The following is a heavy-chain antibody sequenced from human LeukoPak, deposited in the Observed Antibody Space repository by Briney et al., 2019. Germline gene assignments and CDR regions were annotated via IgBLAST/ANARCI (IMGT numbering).Heavy chain of an antibody. Sequence: SETPSLTCAVYGGSFSGYYWSWIRQPPGKGLEWIGEINHSGSTNYNPSLKSRVTISVDTSKNQFSLKLSSVTAADTAVYYCARGSLLWFGESITPNLEYNWFDPWGQGTLVTVSS. CDR1: GGSFSGYY. V-gene: IGHV4-34*01. D-gene: IGHD3-10*01. CDR3: ARGSLLWFGESITPNLEYNWFDP. CDR2: INHSGST. J-gene: IGHJ5*02.